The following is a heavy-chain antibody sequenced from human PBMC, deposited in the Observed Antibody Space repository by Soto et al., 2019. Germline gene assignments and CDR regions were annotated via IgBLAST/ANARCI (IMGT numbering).Heavy chain of an antibody. D-gene: IGHD2-2*03. Sequence: PGGSLRLSCAASGFTFSDYYMSWIRQAPGKGLEWVSYISSSSSYTNYADSVKGRFTISRDNAKNSLYLQMNSLRAEDTAVYYCARDGYRSSTSCYHHYYYGMDVWGQGTTVTVSS. CDR1: GFTFSDYY. CDR2: ISSSSSYT. CDR3: ARDGYRSSTSCYHHYYYGMDV. V-gene: IGHV3-11*06. J-gene: IGHJ6*02.